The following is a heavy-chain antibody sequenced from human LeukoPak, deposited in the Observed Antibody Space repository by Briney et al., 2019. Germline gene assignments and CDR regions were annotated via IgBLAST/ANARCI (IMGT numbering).Heavy chain of an antibody. CDR3: ARVPRNLAVAGTDDY. CDR1: GGTFSSYA. V-gene: IGHV1-69*01. CDR2: IIPIFGTA. D-gene: IGHD6-19*01. Sequence: SVKVSCKVSGGTFSSYAISWVRQAPGQGLEWMGGIIPIFGTANYAQKFQGRVTITADESTSTAYMELSSLRSEDTAVYCCARVPRNLAVAGTDDYWGQGTLVTVSS. J-gene: IGHJ4*02.